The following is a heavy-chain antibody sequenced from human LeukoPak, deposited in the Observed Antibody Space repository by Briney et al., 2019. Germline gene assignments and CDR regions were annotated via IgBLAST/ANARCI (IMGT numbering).Heavy chain of an antibody. CDR1: GFSLSTSGVG. J-gene: IGHJ4*02. CDR2: IYWDDDK. D-gene: IGHD3-16*02. Sequence: SGPTLVKPTQTLTLTCTFSGFSLSTSGVGVGWIRQPPGKALEWLALIYWDDDKRYSPSLKSRLTITKDTSKNQVVLTMTNMDPVDTATYHCAHETLHYDYIWGSYRYSFDYWGQGTLVTVSS. V-gene: IGHV2-5*02. CDR3: AHETLHYDYIWGSYRYSFDY.